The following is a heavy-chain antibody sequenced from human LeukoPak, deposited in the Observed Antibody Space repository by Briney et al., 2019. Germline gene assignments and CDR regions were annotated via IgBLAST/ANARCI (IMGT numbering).Heavy chain of an antibody. D-gene: IGHD1-26*01. CDR2: VYYTGST. Sequence: SETLSLTCTVSGGTLNSFYWTWIRQPPGKGLDYMGYVYYTGSTKYNPSLKSRVTISEDTSNNQFSLKLNSVTAADTAVYYCARHGALVGAIDYWGQGTLVTVSS. CDR3: ARHGALVGAIDY. J-gene: IGHJ4*02. CDR1: GGTLNSFY. V-gene: IGHV4-59*08.